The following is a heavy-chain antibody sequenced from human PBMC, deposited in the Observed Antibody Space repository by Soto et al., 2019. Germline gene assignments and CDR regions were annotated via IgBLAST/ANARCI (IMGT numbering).Heavy chain of an antibody. CDR3: ATRSPAFDF. V-gene: IGHV1-18*01. CDR2: ISTSKGDT. J-gene: IGHJ4*02. Sequence: QVQMVQSGPEVKKPGASVKVSCETSGYTSTSYGVAGVRQATGQGLEWMGWISTSKGDTTYAQKFQGRVTMTTDTSTSTAYMELRSLRSDDTAVYYCATRSPAFDFWGQGTLVTVSS. CDR1: GYTSTSYG.